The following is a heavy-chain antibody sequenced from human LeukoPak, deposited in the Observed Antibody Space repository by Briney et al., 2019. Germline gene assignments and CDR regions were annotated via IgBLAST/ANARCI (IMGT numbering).Heavy chain of an antibody. CDR2: ISSSSSYV. CDR1: GFTFSSYS. CDR3: ARGAYYYDSSGYAH. J-gene: IGHJ4*02. D-gene: IGHD3-22*01. V-gene: IGHV3-21*01. Sequence: GGSLRLSCAASGFTFSSYSMNWVRQAPGKGLEWVSSISSSSSYVYYADSVKGRFTISRDNAKNSLYLQMNSLRAEDTAVYYCARGAYYYDSSGYAHWGQGTLVTVSS.